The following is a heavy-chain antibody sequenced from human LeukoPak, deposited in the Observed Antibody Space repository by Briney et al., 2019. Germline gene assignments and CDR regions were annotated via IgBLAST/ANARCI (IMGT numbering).Heavy chain of an antibody. D-gene: IGHD4-23*01. CDR3: ARDGGLADAFDI. J-gene: IGHJ3*02. CDR1: GFTVSSNY. CDR2: IYSGGST. V-gene: IGHV3-53*01. Sequence: GGSLRLSCAASGFTVSSNYMSWVRQAPGKGLEWVSVIYSGGSTYYADSVKGRFTISRDSPKNTLYLQMNNLRAEDTAVYYCARDGGLADAFDIWGQGTMVTVSS.